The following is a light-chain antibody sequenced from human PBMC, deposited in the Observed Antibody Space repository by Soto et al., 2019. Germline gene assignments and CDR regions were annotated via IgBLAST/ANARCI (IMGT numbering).Light chain of an antibody. J-gene: IGLJ1*01. Sequence: QSVLTQPASVSGSPGQSITISCTGTSSDVGGYNYVSWYQQHPGKAPKLMIYDVSNRPSGVSNRFSGSKSGNTASLTISGLQAEDEADYYCSSYTSRSTRVFGTGTKAPS. V-gene: IGLV2-14*01. CDR2: DVS. CDR3: SSYTSRSTRV. CDR1: SSDVGGYNY.